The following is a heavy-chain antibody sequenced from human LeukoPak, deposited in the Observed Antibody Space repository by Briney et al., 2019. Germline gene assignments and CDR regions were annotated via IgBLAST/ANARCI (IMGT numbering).Heavy chain of an antibody. D-gene: IGHD1-7*01. Sequence: GGSLRLSCAASGFTVSSNYMSWVRQAPGKGLEWVSVIYSGGSTYYADSVKGRFTISRDNSENTLYLQMNSLRAEDTAVYYCARRSSGVDWNYVPYYGMDVWGQGTTVTVSS. CDR2: IYSGGST. CDR1: GFTVSSNY. V-gene: IGHV3-66*04. CDR3: ARRSSGVDWNYVPYYGMDV. J-gene: IGHJ6*02.